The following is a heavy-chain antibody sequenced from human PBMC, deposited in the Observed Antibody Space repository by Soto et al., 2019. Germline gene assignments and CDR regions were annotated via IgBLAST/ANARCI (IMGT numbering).Heavy chain of an antibody. CDR3: AKDKCSSGWYCAFDI. Sequence: GGSLRLSCAASGFTFSSYGMHWVRQAPGKGLEWVAVISYDGSNKYYADSVKGRFTISRDNSKNTLYLQMNSLRAEDTAVYYCAKDKCSSGWYCAFDIWGQGTMVT. V-gene: IGHV3-30*18. J-gene: IGHJ3*02. D-gene: IGHD6-19*01. CDR2: ISYDGSNK. CDR1: GFTFSSYG.